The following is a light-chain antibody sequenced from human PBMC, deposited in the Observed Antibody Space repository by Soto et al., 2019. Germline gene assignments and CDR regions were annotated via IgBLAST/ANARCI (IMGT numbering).Light chain of an antibody. J-gene: IGLJ1*01. V-gene: IGLV2-23*02. CDR1: SSDVGSYNL. Sequence: SALTQPASVSGSPGQSITISCTGTSSDVGSYNLISWYQQYPDKAPKLMIYAVSKRPSGVSNRFSGSKSGNTASLTISGLQAEDEADYYCCSYAGSSTFYVFGTGTKVTVL. CDR3: CSYAGSSTFYV. CDR2: AVS.